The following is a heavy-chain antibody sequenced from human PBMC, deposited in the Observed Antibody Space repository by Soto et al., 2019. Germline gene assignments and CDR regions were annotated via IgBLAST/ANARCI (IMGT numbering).Heavy chain of an antibody. CDR3: ARPSNMVRGVIPDFDY. J-gene: IGHJ4*02. CDR2: IYPGDSDT. CDR1: GYSFTSCW. D-gene: IGHD3-10*01. V-gene: IGHV5-51*01. Sequence: GESLKISCKGSGYSFTSCWIGWVRQMPGKGLEWMGIIYPGDSDTRYSPSFQGQVTISADKSISTAYLQWSSLKASDTAMYYCARPSNMVRGVIPDFDYWGQGTLVTVSS.